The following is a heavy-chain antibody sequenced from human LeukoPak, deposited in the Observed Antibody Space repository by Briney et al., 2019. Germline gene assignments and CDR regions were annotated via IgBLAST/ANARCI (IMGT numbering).Heavy chain of an antibody. Sequence: GGALSLSCAASGFTYSSYGMPRVRPAPGKGLEWVTLIRDDGGNKYYADSGKARFTISRDNSKNSLYLQMISVGAEATAVYYCAKDEGKTYYDVWSGYYPNEYYFDYWGQGTLVTVSS. CDR2: IRDDGGNK. V-gene: IGHV3-30*02. J-gene: IGHJ4*02. D-gene: IGHD3-3*01. CDR1: GFTYSSYG. CDR3: AKDEGKTYYDVWSGYYPNEYYFDY.